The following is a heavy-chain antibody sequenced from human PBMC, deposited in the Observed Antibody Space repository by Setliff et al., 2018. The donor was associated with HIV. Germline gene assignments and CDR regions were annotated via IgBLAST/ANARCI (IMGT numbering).Heavy chain of an antibody. V-gene: IGHV3-7*01. CDR2: INQDGSTK. Sequence: GGSLRLSCEASGFNFATAWMNWVRQAPGKGLEWVANINQDGSTKDYVDSVKGRFTISRDNAKNSLYLQMHSLRAEDTAVYYCVRDLDYWGQGTLVTVSS. CDR1: GFNFATAW. J-gene: IGHJ4*02. CDR3: VRDLDY.